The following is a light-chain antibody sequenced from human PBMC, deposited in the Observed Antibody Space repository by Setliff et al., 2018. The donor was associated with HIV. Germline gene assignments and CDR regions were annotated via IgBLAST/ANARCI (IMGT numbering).Light chain of an antibody. Sequence: QSALTQPASVSGSPGQSIAIACTGASGDISDYVSWYQLHPGKAPKLMIYDVSYRPSGFSSRFSGSRSGSTASLTISGLQPEDEADYFCCSYSGDSVWVFGAGTKVTVL. CDR1: SGDISDY. V-gene: IGLV2-14*03. J-gene: IGLJ3*02. CDR3: CSYSGDSVWV. CDR2: DVS.